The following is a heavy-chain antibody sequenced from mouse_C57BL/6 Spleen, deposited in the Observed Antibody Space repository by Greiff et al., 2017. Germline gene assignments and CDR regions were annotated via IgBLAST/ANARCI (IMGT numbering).Heavy chain of an antibody. J-gene: IGHJ3*01. V-gene: IGHV14-4*01. CDR3: TQAAQAWFAY. Sequence: EVQLQQSGAELVRPGASVKLSCTASGFNIKDDYMHWVKQRPEQGLEWIGWIDPENGDTEYASQFQGKATIAATTSSNTAYLQLSSLTSEDTAVYYCTQAAQAWFAYWGQGTLVTVSA. CDR2: IDPENGDT. D-gene: IGHD3-2*02. CDR1: GFNIKDDY.